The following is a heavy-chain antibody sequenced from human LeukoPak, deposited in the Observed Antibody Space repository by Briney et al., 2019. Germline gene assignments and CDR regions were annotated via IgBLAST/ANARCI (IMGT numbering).Heavy chain of an antibody. J-gene: IGHJ5*02. Sequence: SETLSLTCAVYGGSFSGYYWSWIRQPPGKGLEWIGEINHSGSTNYNPSLKSRVTISVDTSKNQFSLKLSSVTAADTAVYYCARDRQRCYYDSSGCRKGFDPWGQGTLVTVSS. V-gene: IGHV4-34*01. CDR2: INHSGST. D-gene: IGHD3-22*01. CDR3: ARDRQRCYYDSSGCRKGFDP. CDR1: GGSFSGYY.